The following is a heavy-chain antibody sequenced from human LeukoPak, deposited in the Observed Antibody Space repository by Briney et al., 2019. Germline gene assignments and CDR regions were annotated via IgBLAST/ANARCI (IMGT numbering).Heavy chain of an antibody. Sequence: SETLSLTCTVSGGSISSSSYYWGWIRQPPGKGLEWIGYIYYSGSTNYNPSLKSRVTISVDTSKNQFSLKLSSVTAADTAVYYCARGSPRYYYDSSGYLNYWGQGTLVTVSS. J-gene: IGHJ4*02. CDR1: GGSISSSSYY. CDR2: IYYSGST. D-gene: IGHD3-22*01. V-gene: IGHV4-61*05. CDR3: ARGSPRYYYDSSGYLNY.